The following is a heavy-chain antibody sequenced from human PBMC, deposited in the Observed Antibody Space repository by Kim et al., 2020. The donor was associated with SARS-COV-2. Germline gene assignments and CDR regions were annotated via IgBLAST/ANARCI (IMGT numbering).Heavy chain of an antibody. CDR2: ISSSSSTI. V-gene: IGHV3-48*02. D-gene: IGHD2-21*01. CDR1: GFTFSSYS. Sequence: GGSLRLSCAASGFTFSSYSMNWVRQAPGKGLEWVSYISSSSSTIYYADSVKGRFTISRDNAKNSLYLQMNSLRDEDTAVYYCARERRWGGNGFDAFDIWGQGTMVTVSS. J-gene: IGHJ3*02. CDR3: ARERRWGGNGFDAFDI.